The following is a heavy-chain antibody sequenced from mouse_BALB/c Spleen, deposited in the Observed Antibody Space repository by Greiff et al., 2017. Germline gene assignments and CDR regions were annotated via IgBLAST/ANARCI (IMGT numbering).Heavy chain of an antibody. J-gene: IGHJ2*01. Sequence: QVQLKQSGPELVKPGASVRISCKASGYTFTSYYIHWVKQRPGQGLEWIGWIYPGNVNTKYNEKFKGKATLTADKSSSTAYMQLSSLTSEDSAVYFCARGPGYYLDYWGQGTTRTVSS. CDR3: ARGPGYYLDY. V-gene: IGHV1S56*01. D-gene: IGHD2-2*01. CDR1: GYTFTSYY. CDR2: IYPGNVNT.